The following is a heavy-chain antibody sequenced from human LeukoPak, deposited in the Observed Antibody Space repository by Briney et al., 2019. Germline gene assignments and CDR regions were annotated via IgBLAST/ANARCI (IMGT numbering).Heavy chain of an antibody. CDR1: GVSISSSS. D-gene: IGHD6-19*01. CDR3: ARGRSQWLEQDAFDI. Sequence: SETLTLTCTVSGVSISSSSLTYIRQSAGKGLEWIGRIYTSGSTTYNPSLKSRGTMSVATSKNQFSLKLSSVTAADTAVYYCARGRSQWLEQDAFDIWGQGTMVTVSA. V-gene: IGHV4-4*07. CDR2: IYTSGST. J-gene: IGHJ3*02.